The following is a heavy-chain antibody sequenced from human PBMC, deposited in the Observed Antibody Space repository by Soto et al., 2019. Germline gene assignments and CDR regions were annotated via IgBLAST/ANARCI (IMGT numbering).Heavy chain of an antibody. Sequence: ASVKVSCKAPGYTFTSYYMHWVRQSPGQRLEWKGIIKPSGGSTSYAQKFQGRVTMTRDTSTSTVYMELSSLRSEDTAVYYCAAPPQRRGGQNYYYYYGMDVWGQGTTVTVSS. CDR1: GYTFTSYY. J-gene: IGHJ6*02. CDR2: IKPSGGST. CDR3: AAPPQRRGGQNYYYYYGMDV. D-gene: IGHD1-1*01. V-gene: IGHV1-46*01.